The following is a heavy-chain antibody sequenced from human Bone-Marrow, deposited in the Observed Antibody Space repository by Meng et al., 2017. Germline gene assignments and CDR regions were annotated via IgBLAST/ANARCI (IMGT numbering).Heavy chain of an antibody. CDR2: IYYSGST. V-gene: IGHV4-61*01. CDR3: AREVSPYYYGSGSENWFDP. Sequence: QVPLQASCPVLVRPSETLSLTCTVSGGSVSSDSYYWSWIRQPPGKGLESIGYIYYSGSTNYNPSLKSRVTISVDTSKNQFSLKLSSVTAADTAVYYCAREVSPYYYGSGSENWFDPWGQGTLVTVSS. J-gene: IGHJ5*02. D-gene: IGHD3-10*01. CDR1: GGSVSSDSYY.